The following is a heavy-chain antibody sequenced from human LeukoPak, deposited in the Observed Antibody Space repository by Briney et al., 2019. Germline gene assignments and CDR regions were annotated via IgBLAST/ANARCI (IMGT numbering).Heavy chain of an antibody. CDR3: AKASYGSGSYYFDY. D-gene: IGHD3-10*01. V-gene: IGHV3-23*01. J-gene: IGHJ4*02. CDR1: GFTFSSYA. Sequence: GGYLRLSCAASGFTFSSYAMSWVRQAPGKGLEWVSAISGSGGSTYYADSVKGRFTISRDNSKNTLYLQMNSLRAEDTAVYYCAKASYGSGSYYFDYWGQGTLVTVSS. CDR2: ISGSGGST.